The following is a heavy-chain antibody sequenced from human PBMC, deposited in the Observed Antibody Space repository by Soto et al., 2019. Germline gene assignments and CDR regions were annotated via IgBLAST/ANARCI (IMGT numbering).Heavy chain of an antibody. CDR3: ARTTAGLYFDY. Sequence: PGGSLRLSCAASGFTFSSYWMSWVRQAPGKGLEWVANIKQDGSEKYYVDSVKGRFTMSRDNAKNSLYLQMNTLGAEDTAVYYCARTTAGLYFDYWGQGTLVTV. D-gene: IGHD4-4*01. J-gene: IGHJ4*02. V-gene: IGHV3-7*03. CDR1: GFTFSSYW. CDR2: IKQDGSEK.